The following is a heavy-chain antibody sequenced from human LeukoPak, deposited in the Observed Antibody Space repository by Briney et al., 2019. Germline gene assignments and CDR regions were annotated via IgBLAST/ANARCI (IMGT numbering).Heavy chain of an antibody. CDR2: IVSSGTST. CDR3: AKIKRRVITFGGIIVD. V-gene: IGHV3-23*01. CDR1: GFIFSNYA. D-gene: IGHD3-16*02. Sequence: GGSLRPSCAASGFIFSNYAMSWVRQAPGKGLEWVSGIVSSGTSTYYADSVNGRFTISTDNSNNTLYLQMNSLRAEDTAVYYCAKIKRRVITFGGIIVDWGQGTLVAVSS. J-gene: IGHJ4*02.